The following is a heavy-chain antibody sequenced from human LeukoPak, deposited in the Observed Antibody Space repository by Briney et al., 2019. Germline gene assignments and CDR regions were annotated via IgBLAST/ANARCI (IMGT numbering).Heavy chain of an antibody. V-gene: IGHV3-11*01. CDR3: ARVYTSGLAAAGNRNWFDP. J-gene: IGHJ5*02. CDR1: GFTFSDYY. Sequence: GGSLRLSCAASGFTFSDYYMSWLRQAPGKGLEWVSYISSSGSTIYYADSVKGRFTISRDNAKNSLYLQMNSLRAEDTAVYYCARVYTSGLAAAGNRNWFDPWGQGTLVTVSS. D-gene: IGHD6-13*01. CDR2: ISSSGSTI.